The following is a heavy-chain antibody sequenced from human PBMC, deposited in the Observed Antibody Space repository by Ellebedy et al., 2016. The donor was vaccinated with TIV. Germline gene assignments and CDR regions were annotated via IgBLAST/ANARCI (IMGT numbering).Heavy chain of an antibody. CDR3: ARLSGSSHMFDY. Sequence: SETLSLTCSVSGGPFSSSSYYWGWVRQPPGKGLEWIGSIYYTGSAYYSPSLKSRAALSVDTSKSQFSLTLSSVTAADTAVYFCARLSGSSHMFDYWGPGTLVTVSS. CDR2: IYYTGSA. V-gene: IGHV4-39*01. J-gene: IGHJ4*02. D-gene: IGHD6-19*01. CDR1: GGPFSSSSYY.